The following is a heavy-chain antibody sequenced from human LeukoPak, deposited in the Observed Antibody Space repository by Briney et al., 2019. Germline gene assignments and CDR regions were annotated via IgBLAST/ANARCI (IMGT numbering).Heavy chain of an antibody. V-gene: IGHV3-30*02. D-gene: IGHD3-3*01. J-gene: IGHJ4*02. CDR2: IWYDGSNK. CDR3: AKGGPSVSYFDY. CDR1: GFTFSSYG. Sequence: PGGSLRLSCAASGFTFSSYGMHWVRQAPGKGLEWVAVIWYDGSNKYYADSVKGRFTISRDNSKNTLYLQMNSLRAEDTAVYYCAKGGPSVSYFDYWGQGTLVTVSS.